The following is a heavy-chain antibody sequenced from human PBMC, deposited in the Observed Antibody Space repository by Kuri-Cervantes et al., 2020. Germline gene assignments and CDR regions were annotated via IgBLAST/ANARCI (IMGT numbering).Heavy chain of an antibody. CDR1: GFTFSSYA. Sequence: GESLKISCAASGFTFSSYAMSWVRQAPGKGLEWVSAISGSGDSTYYADSVKGRFTISRDNSKNTLYLQMNSLRAEDTAVYYCAKVGYSSGWAFDYWGQGTLVTVSS. V-gene: IGHV3-23*01. CDR2: ISGSGDST. CDR3: AKVGYSSGWAFDY. J-gene: IGHJ4*02. D-gene: IGHD6-19*01.